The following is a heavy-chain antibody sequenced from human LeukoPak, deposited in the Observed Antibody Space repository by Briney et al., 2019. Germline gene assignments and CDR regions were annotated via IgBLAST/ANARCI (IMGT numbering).Heavy chain of an antibody. CDR1: GFTFSSYW. Sequence: GGSLRLSCAASGFTFSSYWMHWVRQAPGKGLVWVSRINSDGSSTSYADSVKGRFTISRDNAKNTMYLQTNSLRAEDTAVYYCASGLSSIAARNAFDIWGQGTMVTVSS. V-gene: IGHV3-74*01. J-gene: IGHJ3*02. CDR2: INSDGSST. D-gene: IGHD6-6*01. CDR3: ASGLSSIAARNAFDI.